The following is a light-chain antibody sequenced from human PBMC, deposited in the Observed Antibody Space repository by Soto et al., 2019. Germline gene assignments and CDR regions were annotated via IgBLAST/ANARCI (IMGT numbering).Light chain of an antibody. V-gene: IGKV3-15*01. CDR3: QQYHNWPIT. Sequence: IVMPQSPATLSVSPGESATLSCRASQSVSSNLAWHQQKPGQAPRILMYDASTRATGISARFSGSGSGTEFTLTISSLQSEDFAVYYCQQYHNWPITSGQGARLEIK. CDR1: QSVSSN. J-gene: IGKJ5*01. CDR2: DAS.